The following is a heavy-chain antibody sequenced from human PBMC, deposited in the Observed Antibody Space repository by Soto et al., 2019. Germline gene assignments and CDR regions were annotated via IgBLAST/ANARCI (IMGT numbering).Heavy chain of an antibody. CDR2: IDYVGST. CDR3: VRQRGNYFDF. CDR1: GDSINSRY. Sequence: QVQLRESGPGLVKSSGTLSLTCSVSGDSINSRYWSWIRQPPGKGLEWIGYIDYVGSTNYAPSLQSRVTMSVDTSKNQVSLKLRYVTAADTAVYYCVRQRGNYFDFWGQGTLVTVSS. V-gene: IGHV4-59*11. D-gene: IGHD3-10*01. J-gene: IGHJ4*02.